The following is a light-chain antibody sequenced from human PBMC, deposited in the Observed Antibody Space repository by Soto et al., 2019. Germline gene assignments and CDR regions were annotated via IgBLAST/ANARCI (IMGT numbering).Light chain of an antibody. CDR2: EVT. CDR1: SSDVGSYNL. J-gene: IGLJ1*01. Sequence: QSALTQPASVSGSPGQSITISCTGTSSDVGSYNLVSWYQQHPGKAPKLMIYEVTKRPSGVSNRFSGSKSGNTASLTISGLPAEDEADYYCDSYAGSSTSVFGTGNKVTVL. CDR3: DSYAGSSTSV. V-gene: IGLV2-23*02.